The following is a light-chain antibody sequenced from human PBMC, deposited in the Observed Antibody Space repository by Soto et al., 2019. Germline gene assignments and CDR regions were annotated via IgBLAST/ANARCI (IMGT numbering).Light chain of an antibody. V-gene: IGLV1-40*01. J-gene: IGLJ3*02. CDR3: QSYDTSLSGWV. Sequence: QSALTQAPSVSGAPGQRVTISCTGSSSNIGAGYDVHWYQHLPGTAPKLLIHSNNYRPSGVPDRFSGSKSGTSASLAITGLQAEDEADYYCQSYDTSLSGWVFGGGTKVTVL. CDR1: SSNIGAGYD. CDR2: SNN.